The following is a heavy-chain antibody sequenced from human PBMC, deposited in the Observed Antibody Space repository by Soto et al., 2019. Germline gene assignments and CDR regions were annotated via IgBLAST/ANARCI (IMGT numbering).Heavy chain of an antibody. V-gene: IGHV3-21*01. D-gene: IGHD5-12*01. CDR1: GFTFSSYS. Sequence: EVQLVESGGGLVKPGGSLRLSCAASGFTFSSYSMNWVRQAPGKGLEWVSSISSSSSYIYYADSVKGRFTISRDNAKNSLDLQMNSLRAEDTAVYYCARGGYNYLLIACDIWGQGTMFAVSS. CDR3: ARGGYNYLLIACDI. CDR2: ISSSSSYI. J-gene: IGHJ3*02.